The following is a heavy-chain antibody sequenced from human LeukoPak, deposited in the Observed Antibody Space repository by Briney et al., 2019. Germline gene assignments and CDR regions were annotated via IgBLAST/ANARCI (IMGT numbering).Heavy chain of an antibody. J-gene: IGHJ5*02. Sequence: GGSLRLSCAASGFTFSSYSMNWVRQAPGKGLEWVSYISSSSSTIYYADSVKGRFIISRDNARRSLYLQMNSLRPEDTAFYYCSSTFGSGSYLHSWGQGTLVTVSS. V-gene: IGHV3-48*04. CDR2: ISSSSSTI. D-gene: IGHD3-10*01. CDR3: SSTFGSGSYLHS. CDR1: GFTFSSYS.